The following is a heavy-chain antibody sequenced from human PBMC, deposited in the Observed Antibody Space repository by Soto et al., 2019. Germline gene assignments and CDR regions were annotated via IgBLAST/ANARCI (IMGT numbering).Heavy chain of an antibody. Sequence: HPGGSLRLSCVVSGVTFSSYAMSWVRQAPGKGLEWVSRMSGSGSKIVYADSVKGRVTISRDNAKNTLYLQMSSLRVEDTAVYYCLHDPVPGGTRRAWFDSWGQGTLVTVSS. D-gene: IGHD2-8*02. CDR1: GVTFSSYA. V-gene: IGHV3-23*01. CDR3: LHDPVPGGTRRAWFDS. CDR2: MSGSGSKI. J-gene: IGHJ5*01.